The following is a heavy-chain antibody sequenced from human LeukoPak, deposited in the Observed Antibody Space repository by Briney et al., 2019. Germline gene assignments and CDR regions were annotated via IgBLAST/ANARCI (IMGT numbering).Heavy chain of an antibody. CDR2: ISYDGSNK. Sequence: PGRALRLSCAASGCTFSSYGMHWVRQAPGKGLEWVAVISYDGSNKYYADSVKGRFTISRDNSKNTLYLQMNSLRAEDTAVYYCAKAGRIVVAPAYYFDYWGQGTLVTVSS. CDR1: GCTFSSYG. J-gene: IGHJ4*02. D-gene: IGHD3-22*01. CDR3: AKAGRIVVAPAYYFDY. V-gene: IGHV3-30*18.